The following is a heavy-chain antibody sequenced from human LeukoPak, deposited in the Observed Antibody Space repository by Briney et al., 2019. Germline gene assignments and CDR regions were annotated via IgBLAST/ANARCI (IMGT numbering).Heavy chain of an antibody. CDR3: AKSGTYRDAFDI. D-gene: IGHD1-26*01. CDR1: GFTFISYA. CDR2: ISGGGGNT. Sequence: GSLRLSCAASGFTFISYAMTWVRQASGKGREWVSAISGGGGNTFYADSVKGRFTISRDNSMATLYLQMNSLRAEDTAVYFCAKSGTYRDAFDIWGQGTMVTVSS. J-gene: IGHJ3*02. V-gene: IGHV3-23*01.